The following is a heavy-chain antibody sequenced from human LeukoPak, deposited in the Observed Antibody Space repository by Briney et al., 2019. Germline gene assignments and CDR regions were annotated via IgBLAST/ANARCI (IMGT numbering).Heavy chain of an antibody. D-gene: IGHD3-22*01. CDR3: AKATTNYYDSSGQPDAFDI. Sequence: GGSLRLSCAASGFTFNSYAMSWVRQAPGKGLEWVSAISGSGGSTYYADSVKGRFTISRDNSKNTLYLQMNSLRAEDTAVYYCAKATTNYYDSSGQPDAFDIWGQGTMVTVSS. CDR1: GFTFNSYA. V-gene: IGHV3-23*01. J-gene: IGHJ3*02. CDR2: ISGSGGST.